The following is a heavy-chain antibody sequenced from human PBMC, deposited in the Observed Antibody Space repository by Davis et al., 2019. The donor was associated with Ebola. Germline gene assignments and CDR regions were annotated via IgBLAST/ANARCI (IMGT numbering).Heavy chain of an antibody. J-gene: IGHJ6*04. D-gene: IGHD6-19*01. CDR1: GFIFSSYV. V-gene: IGHV3-23*01. CDR3: AKGGSGWPSDYSYGMGV. Sequence: GGSLRLSCAASGFIFSSYVMSWVRQAPGKGLEWVSAITSSGGSTYYADSVKGRFTISRDNSKNTLYLQMNSLTVEDTAVYYCAKGGSGWPSDYSYGMGVWGKGTTVTVSS. CDR2: ITSSGGST.